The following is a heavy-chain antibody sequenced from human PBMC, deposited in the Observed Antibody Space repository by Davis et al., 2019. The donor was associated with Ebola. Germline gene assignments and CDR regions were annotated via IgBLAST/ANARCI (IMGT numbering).Heavy chain of an antibody. CDR1: GLTFTTSW. V-gene: IGHV3-23*01. Sequence: GESLKISCVASGLTFTTSWMSWVRQAPGKGLEWVSTLGLSADTYYADSVKGRFTISRDNSKNTLYLQMNSLRVDDTAVYYCAKGGSGWPSDYSYGLGVWGKGTTVTVSS. CDR3: AKGGSGWPSDYSYGLGV. CDR2: LGLSADT. D-gene: IGHD6-19*01. J-gene: IGHJ6*04.